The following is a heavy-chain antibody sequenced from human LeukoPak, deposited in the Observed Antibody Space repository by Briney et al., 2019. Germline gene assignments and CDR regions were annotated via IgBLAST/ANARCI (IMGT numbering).Heavy chain of an antibody. Sequence: SETLSLTCTVSGGSISSGDYYWSWIRQPPGKGLEWIGYIYYSGSTYYSPSLKSRVTISVDTSKNQFSLKLSSVTAADTAVYYCARAPPDGDYVDYWGQGTLVTVSS. CDR3: ARAPPDGDYVDY. D-gene: IGHD4-17*01. J-gene: IGHJ4*02. V-gene: IGHV4-30-4*01. CDR2: IYYSGST. CDR1: GGSISSGDYY.